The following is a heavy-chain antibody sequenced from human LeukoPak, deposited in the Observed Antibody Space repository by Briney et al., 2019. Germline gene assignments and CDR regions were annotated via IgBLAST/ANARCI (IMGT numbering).Heavy chain of an antibody. CDR3: TRPYYDFWSGYADNWFDP. CDR1: GYTFTGYY. D-gene: IGHD3-3*01. Sequence: GASVKVSCKASGYTFTGYYMHWVRQAPGQGLEWMGWINPNSGGTNYAQKFQGGATMTRDTSISTAYMELSRLRSDDTAVYYCTRPYYDFWSGYADNWFDPWGQGTLVTVSS. V-gene: IGHV1-2*02. J-gene: IGHJ5*02. CDR2: INPNSGGT.